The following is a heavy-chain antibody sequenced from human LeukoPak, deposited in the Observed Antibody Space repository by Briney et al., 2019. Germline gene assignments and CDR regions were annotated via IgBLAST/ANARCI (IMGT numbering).Heavy chain of an antibody. V-gene: IGHV4-34*01. Sequence: PSETLSLTCAVYGGSFSGYYWSWIRQPPGKGLEWIGEINHSGSTNYNPSLKSRVTISVDTSKNQFSLKLSSVTAADTAVYYCARAPLVVVVAATKRDAFDIWGQGTMVTVSS. CDR1: GGSFSGYY. D-gene: IGHD2-15*01. CDR2: INHSGST. J-gene: IGHJ3*02. CDR3: ARAPLVVVVAATKRDAFDI.